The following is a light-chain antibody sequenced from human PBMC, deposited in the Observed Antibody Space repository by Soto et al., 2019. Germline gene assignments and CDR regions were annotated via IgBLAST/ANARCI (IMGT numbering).Light chain of an antibody. CDR1: QCVSNY. V-gene: IGKV3-11*01. Sequence: EIVLTQSPATLSLSPGERATQSCRAIQCVSNYLGWYQQKPGQAPRLLMYDASNWSSGILARFSGSGSGTDFSLTISSLEPEDFAVYYCQQRSNWPLTFGGGTKVDIK. J-gene: IGKJ4*01. CDR2: DAS. CDR3: QQRSNWPLT.